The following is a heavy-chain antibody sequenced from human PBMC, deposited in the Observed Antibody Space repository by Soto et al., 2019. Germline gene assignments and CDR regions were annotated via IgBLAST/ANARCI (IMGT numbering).Heavy chain of an antibody. CDR3: ATWRFDY. Sequence: QTLSLTCAISADRVSSNSAAWNWIRHSPSRALEWLGRAYYRSKWYNDYAVSMRSRITINPGTTEDQFSRQLDSATPEDTAVAYCATWRFDYWGQGTLVTASS. J-gene: IGHJ4*02. CDR1: ADRVSSNSAA. CDR2: AYYRSKWYN. V-gene: IGHV6-1*01.